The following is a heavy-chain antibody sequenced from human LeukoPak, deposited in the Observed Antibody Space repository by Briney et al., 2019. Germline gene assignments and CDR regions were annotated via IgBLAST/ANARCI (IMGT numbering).Heavy chain of an antibody. CDR2: MSNSGENT. V-gene: IGHV3-30*18. D-gene: IGHD4-17*01. CDR1: GFTFSSYS. CDR3: AKGGASVTRYVDY. J-gene: IGHJ4*02. Sequence: GRSLRLSRAASGFTFSSYSMQWVRQTPGKGLEWVGIMSNSGENTFYGEAVKGRFTISRDNSQNTLYLQMNSLRPEDTAVYYCAKGGASVTRYVDYWGQGTLVTVSS.